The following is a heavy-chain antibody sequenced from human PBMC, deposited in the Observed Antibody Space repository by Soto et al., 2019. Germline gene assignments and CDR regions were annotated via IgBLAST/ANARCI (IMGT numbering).Heavy chain of an antibody. CDR3: ARGGYCTNGLCYGGYYYGMDV. V-gene: IGHV4-30-4*01. J-gene: IGHJ6*02. Sequence: SETLSLTCTVSGGSINSGDYYWSWIRQPPGKGLEWIGYIYYSGSTYYNPSLKSRVTISVDTSKNQLSLKLSSVTAADTAVYYCARGGYCTNGLCYGGYYYGMDVWGQGTIVTVYS. CDR1: GGSINSGDYY. D-gene: IGHD2-8*01. CDR2: IYYSGST.